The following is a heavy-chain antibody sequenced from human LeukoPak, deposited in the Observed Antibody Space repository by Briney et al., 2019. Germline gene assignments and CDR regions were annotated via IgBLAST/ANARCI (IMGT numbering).Heavy chain of an antibody. Sequence: SETLSLTCTVSGDSISTHYWSWIRQPAGEGLEWIGRIYTSGSTSYNPSLKSRVTMSLDTSKNQFSLRLTSVTAADTAVYYCARKAKVATYFDYWGQGILVTVSS. J-gene: IGHJ4*02. CDR3: ARKAKVATYFDY. CDR2: IYTSGST. D-gene: IGHD2-15*01. CDR1: GDSISTHY. V-gene: IGHV4-4*07.